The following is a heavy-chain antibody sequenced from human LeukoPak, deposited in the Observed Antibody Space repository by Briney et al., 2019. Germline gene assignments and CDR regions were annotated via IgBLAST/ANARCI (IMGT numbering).Heavy chain of an antibody. CDR2: ISSSRSTI. D-gene: IGHD3-22*01. CDR3: ALFNKVWYYYDSSGPRFDY. J-gene: IGHJ4*02. V-gene: IGHV3-48*04. CDR1: GFTFSSYS. Sequence: PGGSLRLSSAASGFTFSSYSMKWVRQAPGKGLEWVSYISSSRSTIYYADSVKGRFTISRDNAKNSLYLQMNSLRAEDTAVYYCALFNKVWYYYDSSGPRFDYWGQGTLVTVSS.